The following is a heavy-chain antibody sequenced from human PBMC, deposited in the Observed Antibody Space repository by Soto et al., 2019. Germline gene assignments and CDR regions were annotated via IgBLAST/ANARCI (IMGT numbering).Heavy chain of an antibody. CDR1: GFTFSNAW. CDR3: TTDLFLGQLVLGYY. Sequence: GGSLRLSCAASGFTFSNAWMNWVRQAPGKGLEWVGRIKSKTDGGTTDYAAPVKGRFTISRDDSKNTLYLQMNSLKTEDTAVYYCTTDLFLGQLVLGYYWGQGTLVTVSS. D-gene: IGHD6-13*01. CDR2: IKSKTDGGTT. V-gene: IGHV3-15*07. J-gene: IGHJ4*02.